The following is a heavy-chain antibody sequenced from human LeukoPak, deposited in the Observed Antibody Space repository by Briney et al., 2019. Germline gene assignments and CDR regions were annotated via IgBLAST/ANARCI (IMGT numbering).Heavy chain of an antibody. CDR1: GFTFSSYG. Sequence: PGRSLRLSCAASGFTFSSYGMHWVRQAPGKGLEWVAVISYDGSNKYYADSVKGRFTISRDNSKNTLYLQMNSLRAEDTAVYYCATHSGSYYYLFDYWGQGTLVTVSP. CDR2: ISYDGSNK. D-gene: IGHD1-26*01. V-gene: IGHV3-30*03. CDR3: ATHSGSYYYLFDY. J-gene: IGHJ4*02.